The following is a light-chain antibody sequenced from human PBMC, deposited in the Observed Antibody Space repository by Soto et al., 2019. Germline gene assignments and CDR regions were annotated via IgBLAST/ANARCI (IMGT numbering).Light chain of an antibody. Sequence: DIQMTQSLSSLSASVGDRVTITCRASQSISSYLNWYQQKPGKAPKLLIYAASSLQSGVPSRFSGSGSGTAFTLTISSLQPEDFATYYCQQSYSTPPTFGQGTKVEIK. V-gene: IGKV1-39*01. CDR1: QSISSY. CDR3: QQSYSTPPT. J-gene: IGKJ1*01. CDR2: AAS.